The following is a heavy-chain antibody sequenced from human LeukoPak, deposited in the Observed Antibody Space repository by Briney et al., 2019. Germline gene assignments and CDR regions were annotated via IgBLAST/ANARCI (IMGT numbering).Heavy chain of an antibody. CDR2: INHSGST. Sequence: SETLSLTCAVYGGSFSGYYWSWTRQPPGKGLEWIGEINHSGSTNYNPSLKSRVTISVDTSKNQFSLRLSSVTAADTAVYYCARVNYYGSGSYDYWGQGTLVTVSS. D-gene: IGHD3-10*01. V-gene: IGHV4-34*01. CDR3: ARVNYYGSGSYDY. J-gene: IGHJ4*02. CDR1: GGSFSGYY.